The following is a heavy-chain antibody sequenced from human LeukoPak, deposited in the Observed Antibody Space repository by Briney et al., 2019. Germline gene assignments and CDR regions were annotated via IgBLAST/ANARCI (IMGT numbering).Heavy chain of an antibody. J-gene: IGHJ6*03. Sequence: GGSLRPSCAASGFGFSRYWMHWVRQAPGKGLVWVSRVSTDGTTTTYADSVQGRFTVSRDNAKNSLYLQMNSLRAEDTAVYYCARGWDSSGWYDYYYMDVWGKRTTVTVSS. CDR2: VSTDGTTT. D-gene: IGHD6-19*01. CDR3: ARGWDSSGWYDYYYMDV. V-gene: IGHV3-74*01. CDR1: GFGFSRYW.